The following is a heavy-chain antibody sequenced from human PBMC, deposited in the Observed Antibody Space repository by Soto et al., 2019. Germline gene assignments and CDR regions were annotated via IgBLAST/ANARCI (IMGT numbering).Heavy chain of an antibody. Sequence: VKVSCKASGYSFTDYHIHWVRQAPGQGLEWLGRINPKSGGTSTAQKFQGWVTMTTDTSISTASMELTRLTSDDTAIYYCARGDSTDCSNGVCSFFYNHDMDVWGQGTTVTAP. J-gene: IGHJ6*02. CDR2: INPKSGGT. D-gene: IGHD2-8*01. CDR3: ARGDSTDCSNGVCSFFYNHDMDV. V-gene: IGHV1-2*04. CDR1: GYSFTDYH.